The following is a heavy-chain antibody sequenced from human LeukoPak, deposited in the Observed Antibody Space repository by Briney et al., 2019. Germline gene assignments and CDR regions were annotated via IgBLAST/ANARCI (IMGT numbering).Heavy chain of an antibody. CDR1: GSTFRNFG. CDR2: IKSKTDGGTT. CDR3: TTGDYYDSSGSPDFDY. D-gene: IGHD3-22*01. Sequence: GRSLRLSCAASGSTFRNFGMHWVRQAPGKGLEWVGRIKSKTDGGTTDYAAPVKGRFTISRDDSKNTLYLQMNSLKTEDTAVYYCTTGDYYDSSGSPDFDYWGQGTLVTVSS. V-gene: IGHV3-15*01. J-gene: IGHJ4*02.